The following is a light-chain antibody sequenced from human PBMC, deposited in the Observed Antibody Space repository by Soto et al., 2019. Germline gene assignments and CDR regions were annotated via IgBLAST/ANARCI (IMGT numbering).Light chain of an antibody. V-gene: IGKV3-15*01. CDR2: GTS. CDR3: HQYNFWPT. Sequence: IGMTQSPATLSVSPGERATLSCRASQSVSSNLAWYQQKPGQSPRLLIYGTSTRATGIPARFSGSGSGTEFTLTISXLQSEDFAVYYCHQYNFWPTFGQGTKVDTK. J-gene: IGKJ1*01. CDR1: QSVSSN.